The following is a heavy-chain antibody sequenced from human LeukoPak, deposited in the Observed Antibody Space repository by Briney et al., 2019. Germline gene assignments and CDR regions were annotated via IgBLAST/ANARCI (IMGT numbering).Heavy chain of an antibody. Sequence: ASVKVSCKASGYTFTSYDIKWVRQATGQGLEWMGWMNPNSGNTGYAQKFQGRVTMTRNTSISTAYMELSSLRAEDTAVYYCARGLSWEAFDIWGQGTMVTVSS. V-gene: IGHV1-8*01. J-gene: IGHJ3*02. CDR2: MNPNSGNT. D-gene: IGHD1-26*01. CDR1: GYTFTSYD. CDR3: ARGLSWEAFDI.